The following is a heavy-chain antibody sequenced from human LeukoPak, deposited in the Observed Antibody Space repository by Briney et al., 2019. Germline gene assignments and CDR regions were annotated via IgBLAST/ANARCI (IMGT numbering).Heavy chain of an antibody. V-gene: IGHV4-34*01. CDR1: GGSFSGYY. CDR2: INHSGST. Sequence: SETLSLTCAVYGGSFSGYYWSWIRHPPGKGLEWIGEINHSGSTNYNPSLKSRLTISVDTSKNQFSLKLSSVTAADTAVYYCASDYGANRPFDYRGQGTLVTVSS. J-gene: IGHJ4*02. D-gene: IGHD4-23*01. CDR3: ASDYGANRPFDY.